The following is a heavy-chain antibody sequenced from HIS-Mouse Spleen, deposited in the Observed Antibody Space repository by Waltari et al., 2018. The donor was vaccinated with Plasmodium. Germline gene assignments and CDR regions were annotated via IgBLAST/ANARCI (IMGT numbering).Heavy chain of an antibody. CDR3: ARRDGVGATRDAFDI. J-gene: IGHJ3*02. V-gene: IGHV4-4*07. Sequence: QVQLQESGPGLVKPSETLSLTCTVSGGSISSYYWSWIRQPAGKGLEWIGRSYTRWSTNYNPSLKSRGTMSVDTSKNQFSLKLSSVTAADTAVYYCARRDGVGATRDAFDIWGQGTMVTVSS. D-gene: IGHD1-26*01. CDR2: SYTRWST. CDR1: GGSISSYY.